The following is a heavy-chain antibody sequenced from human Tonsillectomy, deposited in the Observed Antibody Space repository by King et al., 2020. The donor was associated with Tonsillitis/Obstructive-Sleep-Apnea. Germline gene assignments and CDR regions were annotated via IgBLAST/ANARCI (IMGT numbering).Heavy chain of an antibody. CDR1: GGSVSSGSYY. Sequence: QLQESGPGLVKPSETLSLTCTVSGGSVSSGSYYWSWIRQPPGKGLEWMGYIYYSGSTNYNPSLKSRVTISVDTSKNQFSLKLSSVTAADTAVYYCARDITGTTMGYWGQGTLVTVSS. D-gene: IGHD1-7*01. V-gene: IGHV4-61*01. CDR3: ARDITGTTMGY. CDR2: IYYSGST. J-gene: IGHJ1*01.